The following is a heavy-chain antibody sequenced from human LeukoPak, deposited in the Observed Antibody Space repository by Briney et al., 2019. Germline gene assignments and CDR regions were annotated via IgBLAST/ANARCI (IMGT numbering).Heavy chain of an antibody. CDR3: ARRASTERGHSYGLDY. V-gene: IGHV3-21*01. CDR2: ISSSGTYI. Sequence: GGSLRLSCVASGFTFSRYSMNWVRQAPGKGLEWVSFISSSGTYIYYADSLKGRITISRDNARRSLFLQMNSLRAEDTAVYYCARRASTERGHSYGLDYWGQGTLVTVSS. CDR1: GFTFSRYS. D-gene: IGHD5-18*01. J-gene: IGHJ4*02.